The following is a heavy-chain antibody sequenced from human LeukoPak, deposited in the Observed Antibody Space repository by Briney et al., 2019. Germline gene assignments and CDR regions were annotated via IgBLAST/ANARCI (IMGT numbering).Heavy chain of an antibody. CDR1: GGSISSYY. D-gene: IGHD1-26*01. CDR3: ARDRGGSNWFDP. Sequence: ASETLSLTCTVSGGSISSYYWSWIRQPPGKGLEWIGYIYYSGGTNYNPSLKSRVTISVDTSKNQFSLKLSSVTAADTAVYYCARDRGGSNWFDPWGQGTLVTVSS. V-gene: IGHV4-59*01. CDR2: IYYSGGT. J-gene: IGHJ5*02.